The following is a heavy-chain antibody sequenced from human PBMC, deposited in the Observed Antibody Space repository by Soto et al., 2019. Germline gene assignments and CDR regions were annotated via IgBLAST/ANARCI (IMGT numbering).Heavy chain of an antibody. V-gene: IGHV1-2*04. CDR1: GYTFTGYY. D-gene: IGHD2-2*01. Sequence: ASGKFSCKASGYTFTGYYMHWVRQGPGQGREWRGWINPNSGGTNYAQKFQGWVTMTRDTSISTAYMQLSRLRSDYTAVYYCARGDPIVVGPGARGDAFDIWGQGTMVTVSS. CDR3: ARGDPIVVGPGARGDAFDI. J-gene: IGHJ3*02. CDR2: INPNSGGT.